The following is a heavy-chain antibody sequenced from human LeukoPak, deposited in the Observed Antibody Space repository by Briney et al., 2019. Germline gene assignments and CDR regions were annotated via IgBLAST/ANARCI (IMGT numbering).Heavy chain of an antibody. CDR3: ARGRAPTRRYSYGANDYMDV. Sequence: KASETLSLTCAVYGGSFSGYYWSWIRQPPGKGLEWIGEINHSGSTNYNPSLKSRVTISVDTSKNQFSLKLSSVTAADTAVYYCARGRAPTRRYSYGANDYMDVWGKGTTVTVSS. CDR2: INHSGST. D-gene: IGHD5-18*01. V-gene: IGHV4-34*01. CDR1: GGSFSGYY. J-gene: IGHJ6*03.